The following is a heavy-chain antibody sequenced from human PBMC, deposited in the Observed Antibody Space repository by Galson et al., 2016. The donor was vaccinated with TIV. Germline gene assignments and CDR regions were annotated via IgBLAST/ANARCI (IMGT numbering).Heavy chain of an antibody. D-gene: IGHD5-18*01. CDR3: AEDPYIYGSYLDH. CDR2: IIPIFGTT. V-gene: IGHV1-69*13. J-gene: IGHJ4*02. CDR1: GGLVSNYA. Sequence: SVKVSCKASGGLVSNYAISWVRQAPGQGLEWMGGIIPIFGTTKYAQKFQGRVTITADESTRIVNMELSSLGSEDTAVYYCAEDPYIYGSYLDHWGQGTLVTVSS.